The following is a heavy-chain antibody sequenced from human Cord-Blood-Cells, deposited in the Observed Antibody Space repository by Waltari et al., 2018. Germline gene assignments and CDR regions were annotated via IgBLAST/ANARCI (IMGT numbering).Heavy chain of an antibody. CDR3: AIVATITGVDDAFDI. CDR1: GGSSRGYY. J-gene: IGHJ3*02. Sequence: QVQLQQWGAGLLKPSETLSLTCAVYGGSSRGYYWSWTRKPPGKGLEWIGEINHSGSTNYNPSLKSRVTISVDTSKNQFSLKLSSVTAADTAVYYCAIVATITGVDDAFDIWGQGTMVTVSS. V-gene: IGHV4-34*01. CDR2: INHSGST. D-gene: IGHD5-12*01.